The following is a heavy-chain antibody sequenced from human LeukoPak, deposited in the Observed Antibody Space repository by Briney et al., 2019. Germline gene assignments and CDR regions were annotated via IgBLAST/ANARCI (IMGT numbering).Heavy chain of an antibody. J-gene: IGHJ4*02. D-gene: IGHD3-22*01. CDR2: IYYSGST. Sequence: SETLSLTCTVSGGSISSSSYHWGWIRQPPGKGLEWIGSIYYSGSTYYNPSLKSRVTISVDTSKNQFSLKLSSVTAADTAVYYCARHFEKGVVVVITYFDYWGQGTLVTVSS. V-gene: IGHV4-39*01. CDR1: GGSISSSSYH. CDR3: ARHFEKGVVVVITYFDY.